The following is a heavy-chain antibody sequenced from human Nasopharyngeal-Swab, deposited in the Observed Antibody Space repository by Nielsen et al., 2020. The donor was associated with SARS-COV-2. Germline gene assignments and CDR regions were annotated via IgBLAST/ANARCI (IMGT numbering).Heavy chain of an antibody. CDR2: IWYDGSNK. Sequence: SCAASGFTFSSYGMHWVRQAPGKGLEWVAVIWYDGSNKYYADSVKGRFTISRDNSKNTLYLQMNSLRAEDTAVYYCARDEGYSSSWYYYYYYGMDVWGQGTTVTVSS. D-gene: IGHD6-13*01. V-gene: IGHV3-33*01. CDR3: ARDEGYSSSWYYYYYYGMDV. CDR1: GFTFSSYG. J-gene: IGHJ6*02.